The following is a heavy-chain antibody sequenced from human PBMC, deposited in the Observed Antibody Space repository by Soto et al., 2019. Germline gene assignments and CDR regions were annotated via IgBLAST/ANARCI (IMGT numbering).Heavy chain of an antibody. D-gene: IGHD5-18*01. V-gene: IGHV1-8*01. Sequence: QVQLVQSGAEVKKPEASVKVSCKASGYTFTSYDINWVRQATGQGLEWMGWMNPNSGNTGYAQKCQGRVTMTRNTSIRTAYMELSSLRSEDTAVYYCARSVGYTSSSWFDPWGQGTLVTVSS. J-gene: IGHJ5*02. CDR3: ARSVGYTSSSWFDP. CDR2: MNPNSGNT. CDR1: GYTFTSYD.